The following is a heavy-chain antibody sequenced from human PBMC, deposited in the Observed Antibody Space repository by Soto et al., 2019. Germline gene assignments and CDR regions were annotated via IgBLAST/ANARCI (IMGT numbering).Heavy chain of an antibody. V-gene: IGHV3-64*01. Sequence: PGGSLRLSCAASGFTLSGYARDWGGQAPGKGLEYVSRISSNGVGTYYANSVQGRFTISRDNPKNTVYLQMGSLRPEDMAVYYCARRARPDFYYMDVWGKGTTVTVSS. CDR3: ARRARPDFYYMDV. D-gene: IGHD6-6*01. CDR2: ISSNGVGT. CDR1: GFTLSGYA. J-gene: IGHJ6*03.